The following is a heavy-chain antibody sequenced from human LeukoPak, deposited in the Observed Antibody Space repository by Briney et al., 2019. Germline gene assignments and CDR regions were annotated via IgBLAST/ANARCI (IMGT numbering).Heavy chain of an antibody. CDR1: GFTFSDYY. CDR3: ARRAWGYGMDV. Sequence: PGGSLSLSCAAAGFTFSDYYMSWIRQAPGKGLEWVSYISSSGSTIYYADTVKGRFTISRDDAKNSLYLQMNSLRAEDTAVYYCARRAWGYGMDVWGQGTTVTVSS. V-gene: IGHV3-11*01. D-gene: IGHD3-16*01. CDR2: ISSSGSTI. J-gene: IGHJ6*02.